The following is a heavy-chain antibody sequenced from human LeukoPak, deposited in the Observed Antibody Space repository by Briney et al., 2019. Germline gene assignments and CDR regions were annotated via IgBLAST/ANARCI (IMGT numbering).Heavy chain of an antibody. Sequence: ASVKVSCKTSEYTFTGYYMHWVRQAPGQGLEWMGIINPSGGSTSYAQKFQGRVTMTRDMSTSTVYMELSSLRSEDTAVYYCARGEQLVGNFDYWGQGTLVTVSS. J-gene: IGHJ4*02. D-gene: IGHD6-6*01. CDR1: EYTFTGYY. V-gene: IGHV1-46*01. CDR3: ARGEQLVGNFDY. CDR2: INPSGGST.